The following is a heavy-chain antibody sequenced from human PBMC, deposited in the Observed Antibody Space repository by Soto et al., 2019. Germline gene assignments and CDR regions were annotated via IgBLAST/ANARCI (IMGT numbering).Heavy chain of an antibody. CDR1: GYTFTSYD. CDR2: MNPNSGNT. V-gene: IGHV1-8*01. CDR3: ARGKPARITVCGVPTQYRGYFDL. Sequence: ASVKVSCKASGYTFTSYDINWVRQATGQGLEWMGWMNPNSGNTGYAQKFQGRVTMTRNTSISTAYMELSSLRSEDTAVYYCARGKPARITVCGVPTQYRGYFDLWGRGTLVTVSS. J-gene: IGHJ2*01. D-gene: IGHD3-3*01.